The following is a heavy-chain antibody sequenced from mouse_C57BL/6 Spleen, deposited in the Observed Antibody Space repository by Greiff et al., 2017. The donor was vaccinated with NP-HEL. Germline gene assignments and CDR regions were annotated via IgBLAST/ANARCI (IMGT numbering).Heavy chain of an antibody. CDR2: ISDGGSYT. CDR3: ASWFSYYFDY. V-gene: IGHV5-4*01. Sequence: EVQVVESGGGLVKPGGSLKLSCAASGFTFSSYAMSWVRQTPEKRLEWVATISDGGSYTYYPDNVKGRFTISRDNAKNNLYLQMSHLKSEDTAMYYCASWFSYYFDYWGQGTTLTVSS. J-gene: IGHJ2*01. CDR1: GFTFSSYA. D-gene: IGHD1-2*01.